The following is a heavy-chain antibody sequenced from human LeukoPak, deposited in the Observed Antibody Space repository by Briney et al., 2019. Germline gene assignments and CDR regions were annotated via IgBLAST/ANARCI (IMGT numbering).Heavy chain of an antibody. D-gene: IGHD3-22*01. CDR2: IYYSGST. CDR3: ASADSSGYASFDY. CDR1: GGSISSYY. Sequence: SETLSLTCTVSGGSISSYYWSWIRQPPGKGLGWIGYIYYSGSTNYNPSLKSRVTISVDTSKNQFSLKLSSVTAADTAVYYCASADSSGYASFDYWGQGTLVTVSS. V-gene: IGHV4-59*01. J-gene: IGHJ4*02.